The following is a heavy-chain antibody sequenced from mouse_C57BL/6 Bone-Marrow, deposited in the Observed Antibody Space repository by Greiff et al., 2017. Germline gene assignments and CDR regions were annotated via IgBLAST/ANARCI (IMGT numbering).Heavy chain of an antibody. CDR3: ARYDYGSSLDY. D-gene: IGHD1-1*01. CDR2: INPNYGTT. Sequence: VQLQQSGPELVKPGASVKISCKASGYSFTDYNMNWVKQSNGKSLAWIGVINPNYGTTSYNQKFKGKATLTVDTSSSTADMQLNSLTSEDAAVDYCARYDYGSSLDYWGQGTTLTVSS. CDR1: GYSFTDYN. J-gene: IGHJ2*01. V-gene: IGHV1-39*01.